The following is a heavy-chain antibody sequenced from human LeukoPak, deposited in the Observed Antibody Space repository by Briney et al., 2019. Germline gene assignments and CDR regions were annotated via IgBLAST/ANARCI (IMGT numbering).Heavy chain of an antibody. V-gene: IGHV4-30-4*01. D-gene: IGHD3-9*01. CDR3: ARGYYDILTGYSSFDY. Sequence: LRLSCAASGFTFRNYVIHWIRQPPGKGLEWIGYIYYSGSTYYNPSLKSRVTISVDTSKNQFSLKLSSVTAADTAVYYCARGYYDILTGYSSFDYWGQGTLVTVSS. CDR1: GFTFRNYVIH. J-gene: IGHJ4*02. CDR2: IYYSGST.